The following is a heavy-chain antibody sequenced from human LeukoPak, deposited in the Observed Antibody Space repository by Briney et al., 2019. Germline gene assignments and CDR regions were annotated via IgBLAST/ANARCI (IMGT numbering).Heavy chain of an antibody. CDR3: ASVPWGGIDY. D-gene: IGHD6-13*01. CDR2: INSDGSST. J-gene: IGHJ4*02. Sequence: PGGSLRLSCAASGFTFSSYWMHWVRQAPGTGLVWVSRINSDGSSTSYADSVKCRFTISRDNAKNTLYLQMNSLRAEDTAVYYCASVPWGGIDYWGQGALVTVSS. V-gene: IGHV3-74*01. CDR1: GFTFSSYW.